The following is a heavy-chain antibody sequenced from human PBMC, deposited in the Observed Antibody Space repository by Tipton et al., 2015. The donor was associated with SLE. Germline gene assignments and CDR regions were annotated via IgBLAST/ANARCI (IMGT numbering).Heavy chain of an antibody. J-gene: IGHJ6*02. V-gene: IGHV4-39*07. D-gene: IGHD3-16*01. CDR3: ARMGVASVDYYYGMDV. CDR2: NYYSGSA. CDR1: GDSISSDY. Sequence: LRLSCTVSGDSISSDYWAWIRQPPGKGLEWIGSNYYSGSAFYNSSLKSRVSISMDKSENQFSLTLTSVTAADTAVYYCARMGVASVDYYYGMDVWGQGITVSVSS.